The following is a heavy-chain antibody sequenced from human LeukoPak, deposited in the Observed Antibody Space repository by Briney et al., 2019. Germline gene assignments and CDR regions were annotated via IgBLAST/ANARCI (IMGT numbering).Heavy chain of an antibody. D-gene: IGHD3-10*01. J-gene: IGHJ4*02. CDR1: GGSISSYY. CDR2: IYTSGST. V-gene: IGHV4-4*07. Sequence: SETLSLTCTVSGGSISSYYWSWIRQPAGKGLEWIGRIYTSGSTNYNPSLKSRVTMSVDTSKNQFSLKLSSVTAADTAVYYCARAGTAMVRGVMAYYFDYWGQGTLVTVSS. CDR3: ARAGTAMVRGVMAYYFDY.